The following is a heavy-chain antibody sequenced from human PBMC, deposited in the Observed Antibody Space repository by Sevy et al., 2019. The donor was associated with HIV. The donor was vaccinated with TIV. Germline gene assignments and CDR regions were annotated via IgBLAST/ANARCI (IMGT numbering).Heavy chain of an antibody. Sequence: ASVKVSCKASGGTFSSYAISWVRQAPGQGLEWMGGIIPIFGTANYAQKFQGRVTITADESTSTAYMDLRGLRSDDTAVYYCARAIVVTGSHTWFDPWGQGTLVTVSS. CDR1: GGTFSSYA. V-gene: IGHV1-69*13. J-gene: IGHJ5*02. D-gene: IGHD2-21*02. CDR3: ARAIVVTGSHTWFDP. CDR2: IIPIFGTA.